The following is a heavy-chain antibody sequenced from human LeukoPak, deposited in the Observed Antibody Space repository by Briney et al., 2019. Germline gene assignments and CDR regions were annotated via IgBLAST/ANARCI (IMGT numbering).Heavy chain of an antibody. J-gene: IGHJ3*02. D-gene: IGHD6-19*01. V-gene: IGHV3-48*03. CDR1: GFTFSSYE. Sequence: GGSLRLSCAASGFTFSSYEMNWVRQAPGKGREGVSYISSSGSTIYYADSVKGRFTISRDNANNSLYMQMNSLRAEDTAVYYCARDSGYSSGWYLAFDIWGQGTMVTVSS. CDR3: ARDSGYSSGWYLAFDI. CDR2: ISSSGSTI.